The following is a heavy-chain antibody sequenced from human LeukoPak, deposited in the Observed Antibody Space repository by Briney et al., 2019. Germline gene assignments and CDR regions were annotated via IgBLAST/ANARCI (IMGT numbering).Heavy chain of an antibody. Sequence: SETLSLTCTVSGGSISSGGYSWSWIRQHPGKGLEWIGYIYYSGSTYYNPSLKSRVTISVDTSKNQCSLKLSSVTAADTAVYYCARGSSSSYYFDYWGQGTLVTVSS. CDR2: IYYSGST. J-gene: IGHJ4*02. CDR3: ARGSSSSYYFDY. CDR1: GGSISSGGYS. V-gene: IGHV4-31*03. D-gene: IGHD6-13*01.